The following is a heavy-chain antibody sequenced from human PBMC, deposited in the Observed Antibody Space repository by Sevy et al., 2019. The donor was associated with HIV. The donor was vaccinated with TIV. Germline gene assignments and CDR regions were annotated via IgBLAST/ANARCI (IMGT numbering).Heavy chain of an antibody. CDR2: IYYSGST. J-gene: IGHJ4*02. CDR1: GGSMNIYY. CDR3: ARVGFNWNDVDY. D-gene: IGHD1-20*01. V-gene: IGHV4-59*01. Sequence: SETLSLTCTVSGGSMNIYYWSWIRQPPGKGLEWIGYIYYSGSTNYNPSLKSRVTISVDTSKNQFSLKLRSVTAADTAVYYCARVGFNWNDVDYCGQGTLVTVSS.